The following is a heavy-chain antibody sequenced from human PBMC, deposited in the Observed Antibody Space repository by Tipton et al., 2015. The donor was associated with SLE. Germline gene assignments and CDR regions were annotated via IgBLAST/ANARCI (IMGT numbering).Heavy chain of an antibody. CDR2: ISGSGGST. Sequence: SLRLSCAASGFTFSSYAMSWVRQAPGKGLEWVSAISGSGGSTYYADSVKGRFTISRDNSKNTLYLQMNSLRAEDTAVYYCAKGSGWYRGYFDYWGQGTLVTVSS. CDR3: AKGSGWYRGYFDY. J-gene: IGHJ4*02. D-gene: IGHD6-19*01. CDR1: GFTFSSYA. V-gene: IGHV3-23*01.